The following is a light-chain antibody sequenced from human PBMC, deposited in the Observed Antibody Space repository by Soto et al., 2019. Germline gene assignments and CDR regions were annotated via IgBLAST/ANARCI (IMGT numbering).Light chain of an antibody. CDR3: QQYNNYLTWP. J-gene: IGKJ1*01. CDR1: QSISRW. Sequence: DIQMTQSPSTLSASVGDRVTITCRASQSISRWLVWYQQKPGKAPKVLIYDASILASGVPSRFSGSGSGTEFTLTISSLQPDDFATYYCQQYNNYLTWPFGQGTKVEIK. V-gene: IGKV1-5*01. CDR2: DAS.